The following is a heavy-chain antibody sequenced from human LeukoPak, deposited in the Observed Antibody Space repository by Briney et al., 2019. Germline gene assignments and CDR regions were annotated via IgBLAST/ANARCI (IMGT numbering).Heavy chain of an antibody. D-gene: IGHD3-10*01. CDR1: GGSISSYY. J-gene: IGHJ6*03. Sequence: PSETLSLTCTVSGGSISSYYWSWIRQPPGKGLEWIGYIYYSGYTNYNPSLKSRVTISVDTSKNQFSLKLSSVTAADTAVYYCARTTMVRGAYYMDVWGKGTTVTISS. V-gene: IGHV4-59*01. CDR3: ARTTMVRGAYYMDV. CDR2: IYYSGYT.